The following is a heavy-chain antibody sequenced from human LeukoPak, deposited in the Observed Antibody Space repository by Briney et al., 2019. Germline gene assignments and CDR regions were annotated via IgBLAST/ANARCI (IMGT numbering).Heavy chain of an antibody. D-gene: IGHD5-24*01. CDR1: GFTFSDHP. Sequence: GGSLRLSCAASGFTFSDHPMDWVRQAPGKGLEWVGRTRDKANSYTTEYAASVKGRFAISRDDSKNSLYLQMNSLKTENTAVYYCARGSRDGYNYLHYYYMDVWGKGTTVTVSS. CDR2: TRDKANSYTT. V-gene: IGHV3-72*01. J-gene: IGHJ6*03. CDR3: ARGSRDGYNYLHYYYMDV.